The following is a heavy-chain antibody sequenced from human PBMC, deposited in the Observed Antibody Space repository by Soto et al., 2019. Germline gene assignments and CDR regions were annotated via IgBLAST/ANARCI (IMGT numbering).Heavy chain of an antibody. V-gene: IGHV5-51*01. J-gene: IGHJ4*02. Sequence: GASLKISCQASGYTFTKYWVGWVRQMTGKGLEWMGIIYPDDSGTRYSPSFQGHVTISADKSISTAYLQWSSLKASDSATYYCARRDMLTGYVYFDYWGQGTQVTVSS. D-gene: IGHD3-9*01. CDR1: GYTFTKYW. CDR3: ARRDMLTGYVYFDY. CDR2: IYPDDSGT.